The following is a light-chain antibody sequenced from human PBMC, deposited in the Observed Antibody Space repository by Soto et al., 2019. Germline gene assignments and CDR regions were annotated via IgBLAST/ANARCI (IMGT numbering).Light chain of an antibody. CDR1: QSVNSSY. Sequence: EIVLTQSPGTLSLSPGERVTLSCRASQSVNSSYLAWYQHKPGQAPRLLIYGASTRATGIPDSFSGSGSGTDFTLTIARLEPGDFAVYYCHQYGNSPQTFGQGTKVDIK. V-gene: IGKV3-20*01. J-gene: IGKJ1*01. CDR2: GAS. CDR3: HQYGNSPQT.